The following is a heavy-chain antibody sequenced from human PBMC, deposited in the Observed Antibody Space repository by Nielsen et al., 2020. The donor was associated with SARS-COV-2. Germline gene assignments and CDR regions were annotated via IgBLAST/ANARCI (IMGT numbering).Heavy chain of an antibody. CDR2: IKQDGSEK. CDR1: GFTFSSYW. V-gene: IGHV3-7*03. CDR3: ARDRGDCSGGSCYSGGYYYYGMDV. Sequence: GGSLRLSCAASGFTFSSYWMSWVRQAPGKGLEWVANIKQDGSEKYYVDSVKGRFTISRDNAKNSLYLQMNSLRAEDTAVYYCARDRGDCSGGSCYSGGYYYYGMDVWGQGTTVTVSS. D-gene: IGHD2-15*01. J-gene: IGHJ6*02.